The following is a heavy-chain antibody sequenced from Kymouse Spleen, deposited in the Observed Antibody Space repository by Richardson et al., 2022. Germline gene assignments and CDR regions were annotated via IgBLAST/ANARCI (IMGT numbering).Heavy chain of an antibody. Sequence: EVQLVESGGGLVQPGGSLRLSCAASGFTFSSYAMSWVRQAPGKGLEWVSAISGSGGSTYYADSVKGRFTISRDNSKNTLYLQMNSLRAEDTAVYYCAFGYSSVGYYYYGMDVWGQGTTVTVSS. D-gene: IGHD6-19*01. J-gene: IGHJ6*02. CDR3: AFGYSSVGYYYYGMDV. CDR1: GFTFSSYA. CDR2: ISGSGGST. V-gene: IGHV3-23*04.